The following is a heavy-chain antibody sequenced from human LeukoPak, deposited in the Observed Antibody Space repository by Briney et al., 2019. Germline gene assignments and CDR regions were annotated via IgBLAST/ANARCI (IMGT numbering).Heavy chain of an antibody. CDR1: GGSISSYH. D-gene: IGHD5-18*01. CDR2: IYTSGST. CDR3: ARDGLYSYGYSYFDY. J-gene: IGHJ4*02. Sequence: SETLSLTCTVSGGSISSYHWSWIRQPAGKGLEWIGRIYTSGSTIYNPSLKSRVTMSVDTSKNQFSLKLSSVTAADTAVYYCARDGLYSYGYSYFDYWGQGTLVTVSS. V-gene: IGHV4-4*07.